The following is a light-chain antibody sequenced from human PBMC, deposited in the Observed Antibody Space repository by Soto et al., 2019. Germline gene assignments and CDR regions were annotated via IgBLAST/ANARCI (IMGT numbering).Light chain of an antibody. CDR1: SSDVGGYNY. V-gene: IGLV2-8*01. Sequence: QSALTQPPSASGSPGQSVTISCTGTSSDVGGYNYVSWYQQHPGKAPKLMIYEVSKRPSGVPDRFSGSKSGNTASLTVSGLQAEDEADYYFSSFAGSNNFKVFGAGTKLTVL. J-gene: IGLJ1*01. CDR2: EVS. CDR3: SSFAGSNNFKV.